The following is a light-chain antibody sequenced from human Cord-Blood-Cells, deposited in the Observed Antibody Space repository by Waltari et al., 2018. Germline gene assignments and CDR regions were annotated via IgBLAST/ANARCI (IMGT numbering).Light chain of an antibody. V-gene: IGKV3-20*01. J-gene: IGKJ4*01. CDR3: QQYGSSLLT. CDR1: QSVSSSY. Sequence: EIASTQSPGTLSLSPGERATLSCRASQSVSSSYLAWYQQKPGQAPRLLIYGASSRATGIPDRFSGSGSGTDFSLTISRLEPEDFAVYYCQQYGSSLLTFGGGTKVEIK. CDR2: GAS.